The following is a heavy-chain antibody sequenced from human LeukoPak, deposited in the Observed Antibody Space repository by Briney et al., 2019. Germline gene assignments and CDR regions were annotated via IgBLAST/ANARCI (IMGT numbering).Heavy chain of an antibody. CDR1: GYTFSSFS. V-gene: IGHV3-21*01. CDR3: VRLRRNSDTSGYYYYYDF. CDR2: ISVRSNYI. J-gene: IGHJ4*02. D-gene: IGHD3-22*01. Sequence: GGSLRLSCAASGYTFSSFSINLVRQAPGKGLEWVSSISVRSNYIYYADSVRGRFSISRDDARDSLYLQMNSLRAEDTAVYYCVRLRRNSDTSGYYYYYDFWGQGTLVTVSS.